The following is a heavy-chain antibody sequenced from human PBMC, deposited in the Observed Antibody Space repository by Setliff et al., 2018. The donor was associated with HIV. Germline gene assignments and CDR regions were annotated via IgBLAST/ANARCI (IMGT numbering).Heavy chain of an antibody. J-gene: IGHJ4*02. D-gene: IGHD3-16*01. CDR3: ATERWLYQNFDS. CDR1: GGSINSGIYY. Sequence: TLSLTCTVSGGSINSGIYYWTWIRQPAGKGLEWLGRIHIGGNTNYNPSLKSRVTMSVDTSKNQFSLNLNSVTATDTAIYYCATERWLYQNFDSWGQGTQVTVS. V-gene: IGHV4-61*02. CDR2: IHIGGNT.